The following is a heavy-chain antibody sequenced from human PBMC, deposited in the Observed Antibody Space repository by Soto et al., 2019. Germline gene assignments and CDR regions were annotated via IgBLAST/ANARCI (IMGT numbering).Heavy chain of an antibody. CDR3: TTGPNYYYDSSGSQGDAFDI. J-gene: IGHJ3*02. CDR1: GFSFSNAW. Sequence: GGSLRLSCAASGFSFSNAWMNWVRQAPGKGLEWVGRIKSKTDGGTTDYAAPVKGRFTISRDDSKNTLYLQMNSLKTEDTAVYYCTTGPNYYYDSSGSQGDAFDIWGQGTMVTVSS. CDR2: IKSKTDGGTT. V-gene: IGHV3-15*07. D-gene: IGHD3-22*01.